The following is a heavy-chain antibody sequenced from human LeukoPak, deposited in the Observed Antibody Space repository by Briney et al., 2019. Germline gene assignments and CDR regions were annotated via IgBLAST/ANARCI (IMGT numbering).Heavy chain of an antibody. CDR3: AKLFIDYYDSSGYYTREFIDY. V-gene: IGHV3-30*18. J-gene: IGHJ4*02. CDR2: ISYDGSNK. Sequence: PRGSLRLSCAASGFTFSSYGMHWVRQAPGKGLEWVAVISYDGSNKYYADSVKGRFTISRDNSKNTLYLQMNSLRAEDTAVYYCAKLFIDYYDSSGYYTREFIDYWGQGTLVTVSS. D-gene: IGHD3-22*01. CDR1: GFTFSSYG.